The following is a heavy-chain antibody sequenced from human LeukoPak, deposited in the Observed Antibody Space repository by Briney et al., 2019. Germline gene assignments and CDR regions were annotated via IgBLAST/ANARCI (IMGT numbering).Heavy chain of an antibody. CDR2: IIPIFGTA. D-gene: IGHD2-2*01. V-gene: IGHV1-69*05. CDR3: ARSGYCSSTSCLYPFDY. CDR1: GGTFSSYA. Sequence: SVKVSCKASGGTFSSYAISWVRQAPGQGLEWMGGIIPIFGTANYAQKFQGRVTITTDESTSTAYMELSSLRSEDTAVYYCARSGYCSSTSCLYPFDYWGQGALVTVSS. J-gene: IGHJ4*02.